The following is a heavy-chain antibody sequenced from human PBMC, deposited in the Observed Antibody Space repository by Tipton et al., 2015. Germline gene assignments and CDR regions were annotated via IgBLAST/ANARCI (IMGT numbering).Heavy chain of an antibody. CDR1: GGSISTSSYY. CDR3: ASRAGFWNGYSFYYDLDV. J-gene: IGHJ6*02. CDR2: INHSGST. Sequence: GLVKPSETLSLTCTVSGGSISTSSYYWSWIRQPPGKGLEWIGEINHSGSTNYNPSLKSRVTMSVDTSKNQFSLKLTSVTAADTAVYYCASRAGFWNGYSFYYDLDVWGQGTTVTVSS. V-gene: IGHV4-39*07. D-gene: IGHD3-3*01.